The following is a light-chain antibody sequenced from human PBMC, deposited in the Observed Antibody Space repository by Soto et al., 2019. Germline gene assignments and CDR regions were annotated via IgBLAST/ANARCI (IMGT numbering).Light chain of an antibody. CDR2: KAS. J-gene: IGKJ4*01. CDR1: QNINSW. V-gene: IGKV1-5*03. CDR3: QQYEAYPLT. Sequence: DIQMTQSPSTLSASVGDRVTITCRASQNINSWLAWYQQKPEKAPKLLIHKASSLESGVPSGFSGSGSGTEFSLTISSLQVDDSATYYCQQYEAYPLTFGGGTKVEIK.